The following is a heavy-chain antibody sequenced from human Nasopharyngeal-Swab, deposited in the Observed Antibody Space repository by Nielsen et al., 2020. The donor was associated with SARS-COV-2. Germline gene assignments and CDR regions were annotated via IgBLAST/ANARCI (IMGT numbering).Heavy chain of an antibody. J-gene: IGHJ6*03. D-gene: IGHD3-10*01. CDR3: AKTMVRGDFYYFLDV. Sequence: LRLSCVASGFSFDDYTMHWVRQAPGKGLEWVSGISWKSGNMGYADSVKGRFTISRDNAKNSVYLQMNSLRPEDTALYYCAKTMVRGDFYYFLDVWGKGTTVTVSS. V-gene: IGHV3-9*01. CDR1: GFSFDDYT. CDR2: ISWKSGNM.